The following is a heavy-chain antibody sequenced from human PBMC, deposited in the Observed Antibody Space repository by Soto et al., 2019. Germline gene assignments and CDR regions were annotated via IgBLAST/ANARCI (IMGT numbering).Heavy chain of an antibody. V-gene: IGHV3-13*04. CDR1: GLTFGSYD. D-gene: IGHD3-9*01. CDR2: IGTAGDT. CDR3: ARAIDYDILTGYPAPPDY. J-gene: IGHJ4*02. Sequence: PGGSHRLSYAAAGLTFGSYDMRWVRQATGKGLEWVSAIGTAGDTYYPGSVKGRFTISRENAKNSLYLQMNSLRVGDTAVYYCARAIDYDILTGYPAPPDYWGQGTLVTVSS.